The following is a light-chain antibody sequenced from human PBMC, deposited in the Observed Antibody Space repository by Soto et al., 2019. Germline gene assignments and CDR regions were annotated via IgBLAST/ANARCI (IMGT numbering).Light chain of an antibody. CDR2: EVS. CDR3: NSYTSSSTGV. J-gene: IGLJ3*02. V-gene: IGLV2-14*01. CDR1: SSDVGGYNY. Sequence: QSALTQPASVSGSPGQSITICCTGTSSDVGGYNYVSWYQQHPVKAPKLMIYEVSNRPSGVSNRFSGSKSGNTASLTISGLQAEDEADYYCNSYTSSSTGVFGAGTKLTVL.